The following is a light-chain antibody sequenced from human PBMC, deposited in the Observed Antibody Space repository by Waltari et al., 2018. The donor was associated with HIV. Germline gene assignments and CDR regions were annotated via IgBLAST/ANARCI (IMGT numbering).Light chain of an antibody. CDR1: QSVSSY. V-gene: IGKV3-11*01. J-gene: IGKJ1*01. Sequence: EIVLTQSPATLSLSPGERATLSCRASQSVSSYLAWYQQKPGQAPRLLIYDASNRATGIPARFSCSGSGTDFTLTISSLEPEEFAVYYCQQRTNSRTFGQGTKVEIK. CDR3: QQRTNSRT. CDR2: DAS.